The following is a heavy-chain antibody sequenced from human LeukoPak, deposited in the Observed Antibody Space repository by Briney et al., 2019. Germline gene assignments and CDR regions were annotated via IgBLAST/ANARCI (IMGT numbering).Heavy chain of an antibody. V-gene: IGHV4-30-4*01. CDR3: ARDTNIYYYDSSGYSFDAFDI. D-gene: IGHD3-22*01. CDR1: GGSISSGDYY. J-gene: IGHJ3*02. Sequence: SETLSLTCTVSGGSISSGDYYWSWIRQPPGKGLEWIGYIYYSGSTYYNPSLKSRVTISVDTSKNQFSLKLSSVTAADPAVYYCARDTNIYYYDSSGYSFDAFDIWGQGTMVTVSS. CDR2: IYYSGST.